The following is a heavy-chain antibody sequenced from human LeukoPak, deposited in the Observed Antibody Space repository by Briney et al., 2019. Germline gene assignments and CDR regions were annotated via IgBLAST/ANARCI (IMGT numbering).Heavy chain of an antibody. J-gene: IGHJ4*02. Sequence: GGSLRLSCAASGFTFSDYYMSWIRQAPGKGLEWVSYISSSGSTIYYADSVKGRFTISRDNAKNSLYLQMNSLRAEDTAVYYCASEVVRGVIIAFDYWGQGTLVTVSS. CDR1: GFTFSDYY. D-gene: IGHD3-10*01. CDR3: ASEVVRGVIIAFDY. CDR2: ISSSGSTI. V-gene: IGHV3-11*04.